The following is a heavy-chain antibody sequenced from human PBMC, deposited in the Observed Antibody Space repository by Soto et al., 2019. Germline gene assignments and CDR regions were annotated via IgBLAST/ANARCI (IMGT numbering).Heavy chain of an antibody. CDR3: AKDRLDRAPAGWVDC. V-gene: IGHV3-23*01. Sequence: EVQLLESGGGLLRPGGSLRLPFEASGFSFSNYAMSWVRKPPGRGREWVSGISATGYATFYAESVKGRFTISRNNSKNTLYVQMNDLRGDDTATYYCAKDRLDRAPAGWVDCWGQGTLVTVSS. D-gene: IGHD6-13*01. CDR2: ISATGYAT. J-gene: IGHJ5*01. CDR1: GFSFSNYA.